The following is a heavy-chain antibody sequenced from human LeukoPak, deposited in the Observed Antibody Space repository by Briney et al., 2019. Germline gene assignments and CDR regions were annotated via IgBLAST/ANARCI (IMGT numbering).Heavy chain of an antibody. CDR2: ISGGCGA. CDR3: AKSFAGAVAGSRGLDY. V-gene: IGHV3-23*01. J-gene: IGHJ4*02. Sequence: GGSLRLSCAASGFTFSSYAMSWVRQAPGKGLEWVSAISGGCGAYYADSVKGRITISRDNSKNTLYLQMNSLRAEDTAIYYCAKSFAGAVAGSRGLDYWGQGTLVTVSS. CDR1: GFTFSSYA. D-gene: IGHD6-19*01.